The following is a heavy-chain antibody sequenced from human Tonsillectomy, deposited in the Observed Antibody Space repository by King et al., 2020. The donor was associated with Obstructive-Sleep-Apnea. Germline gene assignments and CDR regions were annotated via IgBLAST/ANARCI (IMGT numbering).Heavy chain of an antibody. CDR1: GYTFTGYY. Sequence: QLVQSGAEVKKPGASVKVSCKASGYTFTGYYMHWVRQAPGQGLEWMGWINPNSGGTNYAQKFQGWVTMTRDTSISTAYMELSRLRSDDTAVYYCERGEDMTESIAVAGTERYYYGMDVWGQGTTVTVSS. D-gene: IGHD6-19*01. J-gene: IGHJ6*02. CDR3: ERGEDMTESIAVAGTERYYYGMDV. CDR2: INPNSGGT. V-gene: IGHV1-2*04.